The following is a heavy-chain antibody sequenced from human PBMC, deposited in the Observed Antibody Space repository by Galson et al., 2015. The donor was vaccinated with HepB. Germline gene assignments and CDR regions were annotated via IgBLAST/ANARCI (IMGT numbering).Heavy chain of an antibody. V-gene: IGHV3-30*18. Sequence: SLRLSCAASGFTFSSYGMHWVRQAPGKGLEWVAVISYDGSNKYYADSVKGRFTISRDNSKNTLYLQMNSLRAEDTAVYYCAKVYGDYEVGYYGMDVWGQGTTVTVSS. CDR2: ISYDGSNK. J-gene: IGHJ6*02. CDR1: GFTFSSYG. CDR3: AKVYGDYEVGYYGMDV. D-gene: IGHD4-17*01.